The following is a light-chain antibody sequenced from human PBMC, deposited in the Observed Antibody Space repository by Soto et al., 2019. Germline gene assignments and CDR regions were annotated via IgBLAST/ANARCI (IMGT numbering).Light chain of an antibody. CDR1: QSISSW. CDR2: DAS. Sequence: DIQMTQSPSTLSASVGDRVTITCRASQSISSWLAWYQQKPGKAPKLMIYDASILESGVPSRFSGSGSGTAFTLDISSLQTDDFATYYCQQYNSYSWTFGQGTKVEIK. V-gene: IGKV1-5*01. CDR3: QQYNSYSWT. J-gene: IGKJ1*01.